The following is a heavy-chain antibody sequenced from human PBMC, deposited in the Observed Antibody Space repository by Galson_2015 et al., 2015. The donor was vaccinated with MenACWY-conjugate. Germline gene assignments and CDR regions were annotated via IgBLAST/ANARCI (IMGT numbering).Heavy chain of an antibody. J-gene: IGHJ6*02. CDR2: ITRSSSTT. V-gene: IGHV3-48*02. CDR1: GFTFSSYS. D-gene: IGHD6-13*01. CDR3: ARDRLGIAVADGGYYYYGMDV. Sequence: SLRLSCAASGFTFSSYSMNWVRQAPGKGLEWVSYITRSSSTTYYADSVKGRFTISRDNAKKSLYLQMNSLRDEDTAVYYCARDRLGIAVADGGYYYYGMDVWGQGTTVTVSS.